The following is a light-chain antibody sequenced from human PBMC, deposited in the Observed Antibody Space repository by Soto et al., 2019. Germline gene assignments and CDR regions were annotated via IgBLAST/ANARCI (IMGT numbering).Light chain of an antibody. CDR1: NIGSKS. Sequence: SYELTQPPSVSVAPGKTARITCGGNNIGSKSVHWYQQKPGQAPVLVIYDDSDRPSGIPGRFSGSNSGNTDTLTISRVEAGDEADYYCQVWDSSSDHPEVFGGGTKLTVL. CDR2: DDS. CDR3: QVWDSSSDHPEV. J-gene: IGLJ2*01. V-gene: IGLV3-21*04.